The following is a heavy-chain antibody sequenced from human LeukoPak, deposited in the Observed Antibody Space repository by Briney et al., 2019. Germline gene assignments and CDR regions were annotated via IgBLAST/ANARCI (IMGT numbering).Heavy chain of an antibody. CDR3: ARQVLRFLEWLPPFDY. CDR2: IYYSGST. CDR1: GGSISSSSYY. Sequence: ASETLSLTCTVSGGSISSSSYYWGWIRQPPGKGLEWIGSIYYSGSTYYNPSLKSRVTISVDTSKNQFSLKLSSVTAADTAVYYCARQVLRFLEWLPPFDYWGQGTLVTVSS. D-gene: IGHD3-3*01. J-gene: IGHJ4*02. V-gene: IGHV4-39*01.